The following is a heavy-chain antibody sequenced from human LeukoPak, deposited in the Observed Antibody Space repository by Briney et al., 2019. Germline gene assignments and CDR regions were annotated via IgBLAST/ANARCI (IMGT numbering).Heavy chain of an antibody. D-gene: IGHD6-13*01. CDR1: GGSISSYY. J-gene: IGHJ3*02. V-gene: IGHV4-59*01. CDR2: IYYSGST. CDR3: ASQLGDASDI. Sequence: PSETLSLTCTVSGGSISSYYWSWIRQPPGKGLEWIGYIYYSGSTNYNPSLKSRVTISVDTSKNQFFLKLSSVTAADTAVYYCASQLGDASDIWGQGTMVSVSS.